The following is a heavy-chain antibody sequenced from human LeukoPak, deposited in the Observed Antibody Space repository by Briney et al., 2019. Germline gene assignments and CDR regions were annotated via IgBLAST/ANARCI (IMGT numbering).Heavy chain of an antibody. CDR3: ARWVKEGSWTGPLDY. J-gene: IGHJ4*02. CDR2: ISSNGGST. Sequence: GGSLRLSCAASGFTFSSYAMHWVRQAPGKGLEYVSAISSNGGSTYYANSVKGRFTISRDNSMNTLYLQMGSLRAEDMAVYYCARWVKEGSWTGPLDYWGQGTLVTVSS. CDR1: GFTFSSYA. D-gene: IGHD6-13*01. V-gene: IGHV3-64*01.